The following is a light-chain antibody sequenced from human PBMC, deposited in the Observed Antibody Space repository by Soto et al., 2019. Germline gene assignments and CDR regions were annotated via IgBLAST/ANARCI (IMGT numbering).Light chain of an antibody. J-gene: IGLJ2*01. CDR2: DVS. Sequence: QSALTQPASVSGSPGQSITISCTGTISDIGGYNYVSWYQQHPGKAPKLMIYDVSNRPSGVSYRFSGSKSGNTASLTISGLRAEDEADYYCSSYTSRSTLGVFGGGTKLTVL. CDR3: SSYTSRSTLGV. V-gene: IGLV2-14*03. CDR1: ISDIGGYNY.